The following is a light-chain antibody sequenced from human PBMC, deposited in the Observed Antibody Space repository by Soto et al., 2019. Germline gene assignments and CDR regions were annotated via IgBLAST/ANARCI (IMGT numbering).Light chain of an antibody. CDR2: QDS. CDR3: QAWDSSTASYV. Sequence: SYELTQPPSVSVSPGQTASISCSGDKLGYKYACWYQQKPGQSPVVVIYQDSKRPSGIPERFSGSNSGNTATLTISGTQAMDEADYYCQAWDSSTASYVFGTGTKLTVL. CDR1: KLGYKY. V-gene: IGLV3-1*01. J-gene: IGLJ1*01.